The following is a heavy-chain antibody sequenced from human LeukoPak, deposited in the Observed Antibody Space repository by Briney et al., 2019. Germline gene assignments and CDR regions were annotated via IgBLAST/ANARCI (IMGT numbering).Heavy chain of an antibody. CDR3: AVYFSGYTHFQY. CDR2: MHHSGTT. J-gene: IGHJ4*02. Sequence: SETLSLTCTVSGGSINSGRYYWGWIRQPLGKGPEWIGSMHHSGTTKYNPSLKSRVTISVDTSKNQFSLNLSSVTAADTAVYYCAVYFSGYTHFQYWGQGTLVTVSS. V-gene: IGHV4-39*07. CDR1: GGSINSGRYY. D-gene: IGHD5-12*01.